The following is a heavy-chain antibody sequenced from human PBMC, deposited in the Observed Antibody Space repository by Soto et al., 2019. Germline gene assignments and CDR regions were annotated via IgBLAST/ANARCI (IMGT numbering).Heavy chain of an antibody. D-gene: IGHD2-8*01. Sequence: GGSLRLSCAASGFTFSSYWMSWVRQAPGKGLEWVANIKQDGSEKYYVDSVKGRFTISRDNAKNSLYLQMNSLRAEDTAVYYCAREPLGLEDFNIVLTYYYGMDVWGQGTTVTVSS. CDR3: AREPLGLEDFNIVLTYYYGMDV. J-gene: IGHJ6*02. CDR2: IKQDGSEK. V-gene: IGHV3-7*01. CDR1: GFTFSSYW.